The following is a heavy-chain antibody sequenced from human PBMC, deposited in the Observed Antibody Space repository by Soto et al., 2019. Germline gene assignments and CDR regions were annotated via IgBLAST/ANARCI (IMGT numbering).Heavy chain of an antibody. J-gene: IGHJ4*02. V-gene: IGHV4-59*01. Sequence: SETLSLTCSVSGSSISSFYWSWIRQPPGKGLEWIGHIHSGNTNYNPSLKSRVTISVDTSKNQLSLKLSSVTPADTAVYYCARSTGWPGFDFWGQGALVTVSS. D-gene: IGHD6-19*01. CDR3: ARSTGWPGFDF. CDR1: GSSISSFY. CDR2: IHSGNT.